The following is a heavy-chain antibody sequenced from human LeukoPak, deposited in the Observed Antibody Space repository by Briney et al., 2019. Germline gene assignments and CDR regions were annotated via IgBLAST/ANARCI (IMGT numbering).Heavy chain of an antibody. CDR2: INPNSGGT. CDR1: GYTFTGYY. D-gene: IGHD6-13*01. Sequence: ASVKVSCKASGYTFTGYYMHWVRQAPGQGFEWMGWINPNSGGTNYAQKFQGRVTMTRDTSISTAYMELSRLRSDDTAVYYCARGGPGIAAAGEYYYYYMDVWGKGTTVTVSS. CDR3: ARGGPGIAAAGEYYYYYMDV. J-gene: IGHJ6*03. V-gene: IGHV1-2*02.